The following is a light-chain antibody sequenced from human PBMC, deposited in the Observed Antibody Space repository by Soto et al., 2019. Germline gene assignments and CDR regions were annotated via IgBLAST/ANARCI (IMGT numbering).Light chain of an antibody. CDR3: HQDFDLPLT. Sequence: EIVMTQSPVTLSLSPGDRATLSCRASQSLSNTYIPWYQQKPGQAPRLLIYGASTRATGIPARFSGSGSGTDFTLTISSLQPEDFALYYCHQDFDLPLTFGGGTKVDI. J-gene: IGKJ4*01. CDR2: GAS. V-gene: IGKV3D-7*01. CDR1: QSLSNTY.